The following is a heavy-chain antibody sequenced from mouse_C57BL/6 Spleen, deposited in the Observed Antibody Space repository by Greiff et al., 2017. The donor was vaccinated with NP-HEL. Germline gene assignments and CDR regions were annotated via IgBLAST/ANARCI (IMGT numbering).Heavy chain of an antibody. CDR1: GYTFTDYY. CDR2: INPNNGGT. V-gene: IGHV1-26*01. CDR3: AGDLTGPYYYAMDY. J-gene: IGHJ4*01. Sequence: EVKLVESGPELVKPGASVKISCKASGYTFTDYYMNWVKQSHGKSLEWIGDINPNNGGTSYNQKFKGKATLTVDKSSSTAYMELRSLTSEDSAVYYCAGDLTGPYYYAMDYWGQGTSVTVSS. D-gene: IGHD4-1*01.